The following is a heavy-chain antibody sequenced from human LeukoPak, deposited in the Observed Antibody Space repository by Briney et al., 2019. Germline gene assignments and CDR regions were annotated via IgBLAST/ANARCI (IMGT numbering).Heavy chain of an antibody. CDR2: IWYDGSNK. Sequence: PGGSLRLSCAASGFTFSSYGMHWVRQAPGEGLEWVAFIWYDGSNKYYADSVKGRFTISRDNSKNTLYLQMNSLRAEDTAVYYCVRGSLASGVVVYYYYYLDVWGKGTTVTVSS. J-gene: IGHJ6*03. D-gene: IGHD3-3*01. CDR1: GFTFSSYG. CDR3: VRGSLASGVVVYYYYYLDV. V-gene: IGHV3-33*01.